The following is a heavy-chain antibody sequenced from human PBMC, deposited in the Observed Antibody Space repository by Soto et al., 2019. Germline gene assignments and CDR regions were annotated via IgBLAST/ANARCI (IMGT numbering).Heavy chain of an antibody. CDR2: ISGSGGST. CDR3: SRDQDSSTWYIHPIDY. V-gene: IGHV3-23*01. Sequence: GGSLRLSCAASGFTFSSYAMSWVRQAPGKGLEWVLGISGSGGSTFYADSVKGRFTISRDNSKNTLYLQMNSLGAEDTALYDCSRDQDSSTWYIHPIDYWGQGTLVTVSS. CDR1: GFTFSSYA. D-gene: IGHD6-13*01. J-gene: IGHJ4*02.